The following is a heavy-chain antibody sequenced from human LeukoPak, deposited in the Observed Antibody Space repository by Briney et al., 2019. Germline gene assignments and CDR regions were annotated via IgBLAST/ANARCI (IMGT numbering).Heavy chain of an antibody. CDR3: ASGIAAAGRKGADY. J-gene: IGHJ4*02. Sequence: KPSETLSLTCTVSGGSIISYYWRWIRQPPGKGLEWIGYIYYSGSTNYNPSLKSRVTISVDTSKNQFSLKLSSVTAADTAVYYCASGIAAAGRKGADYWGQGTLVTVSS. D-gene: IGHD6-13*01. V-gene: IGHV4-59*01. CDR2: IYYSGST. CDR1: GGSIISYY.